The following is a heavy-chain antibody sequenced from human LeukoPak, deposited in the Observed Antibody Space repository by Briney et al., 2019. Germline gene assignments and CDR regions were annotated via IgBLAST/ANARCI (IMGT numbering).Heavy chain of an antibody. Sequence: ASVKVSCKASGYTFTGYYMHWVRQAPGQGLEWMGRINPNSGGTTYAQKFQGRVTMTRDTSISTAYMELSRLRSDDTAVYYCARSPRRTVLLWFGDWGQGTLVTVSS. CDR2: INPNSGGT. D-gene: IGHD3-10*01. CDR1: GYTFTGYY. V-gene: IGHV1-2*06. J-gene: IGHJ4*02. CDR3: ARSPRRTVLLWFGD.